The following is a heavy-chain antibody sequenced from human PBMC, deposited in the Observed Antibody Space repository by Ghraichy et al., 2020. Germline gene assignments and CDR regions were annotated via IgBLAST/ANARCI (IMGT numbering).Heavy chain of an antibody. CDR3: ARHDYSNYGQHY. D-gene: IGHD4-11*01. CDR1: GGSISSYY. CDR2: IYYSGST. J-gene: IGHJ4*02. V-gene: IGHV4-59*08. Sequence: SETLSLTCTVSGGSISSYYWSWIRQPPGKGLEWIGYIYYSGSTNYNPSLKSRVTISVDTSKNQFSLKLSSVTAADTAVYYCARHDYSNYGQHYWGQGTLVTVSS.